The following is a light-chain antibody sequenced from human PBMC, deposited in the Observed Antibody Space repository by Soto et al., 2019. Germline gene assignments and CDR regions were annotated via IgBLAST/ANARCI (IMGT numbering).Light chain of an antibody. J-gene: IGKJ4*01. V-gene: IGKV3-15*01. CDR1: QSVSSN. CDR3: QQYNNWPPLT. Sequence: EIVLTQSPCTLSLSPRERATLSCRASQSVSSNLAWYQQRPGQAPRLLIYGASTRAAGIPARFSGSGSGTEFTLTISSLQSEDFAVYYCQQYNNWPPLTFGGGTKVDI. CDR2: GAS.